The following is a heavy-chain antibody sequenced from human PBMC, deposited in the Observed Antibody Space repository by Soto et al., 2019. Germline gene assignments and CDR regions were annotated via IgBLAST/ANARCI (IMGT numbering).Heavy chain of an antibody. V-gene: IGHV3-33*06. CDR3: AKGSVLRVVEAPLAILGGVDV. CDR2: MSYDGSHE. Sequence: GGSLRLSCVASGFTFSSYGMHWVRQAPGKGLEWVAVMSYDGSHEYYADSVKGRFTISRDNTKTILYLQMNSLRLEDTAVYYCAKGSVLRVVEAPLAILGGVDVWGQGAMVTVSA. CDR1: GFTFSSYG. J-gene: IGHJ6*01. D-gene: IGHD2-8*01.